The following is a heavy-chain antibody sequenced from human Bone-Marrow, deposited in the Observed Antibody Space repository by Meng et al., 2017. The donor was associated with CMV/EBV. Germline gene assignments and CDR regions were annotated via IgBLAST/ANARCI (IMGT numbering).Heavy chain of an antibody. CDR1: GGSFSGYY. V-gene: IGHV4-34*01. CDR2: INHSGST. D-gene: IGHD3-3*01. Sequence: QVQLQHWGAGLLKPSETLSLTCAVYGGSFSGYYWSWIRQPPGKGLEWIGEINHSGSTNYNPSLKSRVTISVDTSKNQFSLKLSSVTAADTAVYYCARANGLTYYDFGRGWFDPWGQGTLVTVSS. J-gene: IGHJ5*02. CDR3: ARANGLTYYDFGRGWFDP.